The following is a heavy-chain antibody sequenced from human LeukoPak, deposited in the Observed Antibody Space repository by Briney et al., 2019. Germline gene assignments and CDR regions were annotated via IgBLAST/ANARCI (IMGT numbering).Heavy chain of an antibody. V-gene: IGHV3-15*01. Sequence: SGGPLRLACAASALTSTNAWVSWVRRAPGKGREWVGRVSSKSSGETADYVAPVRGRFPVSRDDPTLSLYLQMDSRRPGDTAVYYCATETNWGFDCLGQGTQVTVSS. CDR2: VSSKSSGETA. CDR3: ATETNWGFDC. D-gene: IGHD7-27*01. CDR1: ALTSTNAW. J-gene: IGHJ4*01.